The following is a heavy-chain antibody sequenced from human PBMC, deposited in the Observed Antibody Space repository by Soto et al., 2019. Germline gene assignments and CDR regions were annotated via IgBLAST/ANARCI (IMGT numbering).Heavy chain of an antibody. CDR2: MNPNSGNT. J-gene: IGHJ1*01. CDR1: GYTFTSYD. Sequence: ASVKFSCTASGYTFTSYDINWVRQATGQGLEWMGWMNPNSGNTGYAQKFQGRVTMTRNTSISTAYMELSSLRSEDTAVYYCARGYGAPWGYFQHWGQGTLVTVSS. D-gene: IGHD3-16*01. V-gene: IGHV1-8*01. CDR3: ARGYGAPWGYFQH.